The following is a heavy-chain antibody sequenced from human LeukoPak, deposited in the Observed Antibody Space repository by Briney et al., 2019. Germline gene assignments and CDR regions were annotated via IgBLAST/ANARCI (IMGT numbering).Heavy chain of an antibody. CDR2: INQDGSEK. V-gene: IGHV3-7*01. CDR3: ATSECSGGSCYSVGGY. Sequence: GGSLRLSCAASGFTFSSYAMSWVRQAPGKGLEWVANINQDGSEKYYVDSVKGRFTISRDNAKNSLFLQMNSLRAEDTAVYYCATSECSGGSCYSVGGYWGQGTLVTVSS. CDR1: GFTFSSYA. J-gene: IGHJ4*02. D-gene: IGHD2-15*01.